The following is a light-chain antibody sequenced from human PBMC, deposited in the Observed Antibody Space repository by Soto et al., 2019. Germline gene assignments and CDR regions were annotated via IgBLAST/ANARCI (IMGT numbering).Light chain of an antibody. CDR1: QSVSNNY. CDR2: GAS. CDR3: QVYGSSPKT. Sequence: EIVLTQSPGTLSLSPGERATLSCRASQSVSNNYLAWYQQKPGQAPRLLIYGASTRAAGIPDRFSGSGFGTDFTLTISRLEPEDFAVYYCQVYGSSPKTFGQGTKVDIK. V-gene: IGKV3-20*01. J-gene: IGKJ1*01.